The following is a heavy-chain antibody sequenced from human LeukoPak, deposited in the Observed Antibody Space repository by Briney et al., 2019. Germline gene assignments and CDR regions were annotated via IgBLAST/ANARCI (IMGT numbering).Heavy chain of an antibody. V-gene: IGHV4-61*02. Sequence: SETLSLTCTVSGGSISSSSYYWSWIRQPAGKGLEWIGRIYASGSSNYNPSLNSRVTISVDMSKNQFSLKLRSVTAADTAVYFCARGAANIDYWGPGTLVTVSS. J-gene: IGHJ4*02. CDR2: IYASGSS. CDR1: GGSISSSSYY. CDR3: ARGAANIDY.